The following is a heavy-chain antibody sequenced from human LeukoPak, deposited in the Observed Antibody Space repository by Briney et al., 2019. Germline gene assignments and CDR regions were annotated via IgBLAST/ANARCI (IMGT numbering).Heavy chain of an antibody. D-gene: IGHD5-24*01. Sequence: SGPTLVKPTQTLTLTCTASGFSLSARGVGVTWIRQTPGKALECLAVVYWNDDKRYSPSLKSRLTITKYASKHQVVLTMTSVDPVDTGTYSCANSRDNFNYLLRWGQGIVVTVSS. V-gene: IGHV2-5*01. CDR2: VYWNDDK. CDR1: GFSLSARGVG. J-gene: IGHJ1*01. CDR3: ANSRDNFNYLLR.